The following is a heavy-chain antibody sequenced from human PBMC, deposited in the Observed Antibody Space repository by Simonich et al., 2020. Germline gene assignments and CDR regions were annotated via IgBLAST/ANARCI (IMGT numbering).Heavy chain of an antibody. V-gene: IGHV3-23*01. Sequence: EVQLLESGGGLVQPGGSLRLSCAASGFTFSSYAMSWVRQAPGKCLEWVSAMRGKGGSNNDAESVKVRFTISRDNSKNTLYLQMNSLRAEDTAVYYCAKDSSLVGATDWFDPWGQGTLVTVSS. CDR3: AKDSSLVGATDWFDP. J-gene: IGHJ5*02. CDR2: MRGKGGSN. D-gene: IGHD1-26*01. CDR1: GFTFSSYA.